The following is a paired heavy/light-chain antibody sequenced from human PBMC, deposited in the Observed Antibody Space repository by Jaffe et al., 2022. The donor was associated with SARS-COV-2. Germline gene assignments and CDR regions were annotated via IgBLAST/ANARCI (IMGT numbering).Heavy chain of an antibody. CDR3: AKGLGSRRGWYWGGFDY. CDR2: ISGSGGDT. D-gene: IGHD6-19*01. Sequence: EVQVLESGGGLAQPGGSLRLSCAASGFTFSNYAMSWVRQAPGKGLEWVSGISGSGGDTYYADSVKGRFTISRDNSKNTLYLRMNSLRVDDTAVYYCAKGLGSRRGWYWGGFDYWGQGTLVTVSS. J-gene: IGHJ4*02. CDR1: GFTFSNYA. V-gene: IGHV3-23*01.
Light chain of an antibody. V-gene: IGLV2-14*03. CDR3: SSYTTSSGVMV. Sequence: QSALTQPASVSGSPGQSITISCTGTSSDVGGYNYVSWYQQHPGKAPKLMIYDVSNRPSGVSNRFSGSKSGNTASLTISGLQAEDEADYYCSSYTTSSGVMVFGGGTKLTVL. CDR2: DVS. J-gene: IGLJ2*01. CDR1: SSDVGGYNY.